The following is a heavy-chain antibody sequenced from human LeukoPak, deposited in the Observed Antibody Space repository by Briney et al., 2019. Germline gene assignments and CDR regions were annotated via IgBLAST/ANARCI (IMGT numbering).Heavy chain of an antibody. J-gene: IGHJ4*02. V-gene: IGHV4-59*08. CDR1: GGSISSYY. CDR2: IYYSGST. CDR3: ARAVGSLGYCSGGSCPSGY. Sequence: SETLSLTCTVSGGSISSYYWSWIRQPPGKGLEWIGYIYYSGSTNYNPSLKSRVTISVDTSKNQFSLKLSSVTAADTAVYYCARAVGSLGYCSGGSCPSGYWGQGTLVTVSS. D-gene: IGHD2-15*01.